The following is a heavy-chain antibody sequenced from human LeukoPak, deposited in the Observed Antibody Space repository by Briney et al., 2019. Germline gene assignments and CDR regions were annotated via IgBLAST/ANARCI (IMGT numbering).Heavy chain of an antibody. CDR3: ARQPKSYYYYYMDV. CDR1: GYSFTSYW. CDR2: SYPGDSDT. J-gene: IGHJ6*03. Sequence: GESLKISCKGSGYSFTSYWIGWVRQMPGKGLERMGISYPGDSDTRYSPSFQGQVTISADKSISTAYLQWSSLKASDAAMYYCARQPKSYYYYYMDVWGKGTTVTVSS. V-gene: IGHV5-51*01.